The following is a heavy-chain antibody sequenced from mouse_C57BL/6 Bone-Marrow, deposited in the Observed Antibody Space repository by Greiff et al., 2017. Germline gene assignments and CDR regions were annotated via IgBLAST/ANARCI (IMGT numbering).Heavy chain of an antibody. CDR2: INYDGSST. V-gene: IGHV5-16*01. CDR3: AREGDYDGYDGAWFAY. J-gene: IGHJ3*01. D-gene: IGHD2-2*01. Sequence: EVELVESEGGLVQPGSSMKLSCTASGFTFSDYYMAWVRQVPEKGLEWVANINYDGSSTYYLDSLKSRFIISRDNAKNILYLQMSSLKSEDTATYYCAREGDYDGYDGAWFAYWGQGTLVTVSA. CDR1: GFTFSDYY.